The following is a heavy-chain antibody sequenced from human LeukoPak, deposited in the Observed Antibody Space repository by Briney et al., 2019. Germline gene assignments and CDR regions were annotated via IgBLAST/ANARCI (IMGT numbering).Heavy chain of an antibody. J-gene: IGHJ4*02. V-gene: IGHV4-39*07. CDR2: IYYSGST. CDR3: ASSGWYGTIDY. Sequence: PSETLSLTCTVSGGSISSSSYYWGWIRQPPGKGLEWIGTIYYSGSTYYNPSLKSRVTISVDTSKNQFSLRLSSVTAADTAVYYCASSGWYGTIDYWGQGTLVTVSS. D-gene: IGHD6-19*01. CDR1: GGSISSSSYY.